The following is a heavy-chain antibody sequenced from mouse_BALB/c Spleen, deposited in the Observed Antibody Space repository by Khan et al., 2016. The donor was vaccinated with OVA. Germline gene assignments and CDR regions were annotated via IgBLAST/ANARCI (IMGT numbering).Heavy chain of an antibody. Sequence: VQLQESGPGLVKPSQSLSLTCTVTGYSITSGYGWYWIRQFPGNQLEWMGYISYSGSTNYNPSLKSRISITRDTSNNQFFLQLNSVTTEDTATYYWARTARVKYWGQGTTLTVSS. CDR1: GYSITSGYG. V-gene: IGHV3-1*02. J-gene: IGHJ2*01. CDR3: ARTARVKY. D-gene: IGHD1-2*01. CDR2: ISYSGST.